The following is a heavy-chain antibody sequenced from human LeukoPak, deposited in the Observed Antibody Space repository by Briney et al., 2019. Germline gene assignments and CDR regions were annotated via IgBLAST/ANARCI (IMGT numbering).Heavy chain of an antibody. CDR3: ARRCRDGYNWNYYYYMDV. J-gene: IGHJ6*03. CDR2: INHSGST. V-gene: IGHV4-34*01. D-gene: IGHD5-24*01. CDR1: GGSFSGYY. Sequence: PSETLSLTCAVYGGSFSGYYWSWIRQPPGKGLEWIGEINHSGSTNYNPSLKSRVTISVDTSKNQFSLKLSSVTAADTAVYYCARRCRDGYNWNYYYYMDVWGKGTTVTISS.